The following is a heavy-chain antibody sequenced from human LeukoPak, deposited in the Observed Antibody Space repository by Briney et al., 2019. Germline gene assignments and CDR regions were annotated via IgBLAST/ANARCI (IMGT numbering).Heavy chain of an antibody. D-gene: IGHD3-10*01. CDR1: GFTVTTNY. Sequence: PGGSLRLSCAASGFTVTTNYMSWVRQAPGKGLECVSTIETGGSTHYTESVKGRFTISRDTSRNNLYFQMNSLRGQGTATYYRAKVRGFFGAPDFYYAMDVWGQGTTVTVSS. J-gene: IGHJ6*02. V-gene: IGHV3-66*01. CDR3: AKVRGFFGAPDFYYAMDV. CDR2: IETGGST.